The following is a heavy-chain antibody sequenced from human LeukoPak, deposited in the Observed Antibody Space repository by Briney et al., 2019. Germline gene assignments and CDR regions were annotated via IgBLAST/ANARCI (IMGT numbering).Heavy chain of an antibody. CDR3: ARGLNDYASYYYYMDV. Sequence: PSETLSLTCTVSGYSISSGYYWGWIRQPPGKGLEWIGSIYHSGSTYYNPSLKSRVTISVDTSKNQFSLKLSSVTAADTAVYYCARGLNDYASYYYYMDVWGKGTTVTVSS. CDR1: GYSISSGYY. D-gene: IGHD4-17*01. J-gene: IGHJ6*03. V-gene: IGHV4-38-2*02. CDR2: IYHSGST.